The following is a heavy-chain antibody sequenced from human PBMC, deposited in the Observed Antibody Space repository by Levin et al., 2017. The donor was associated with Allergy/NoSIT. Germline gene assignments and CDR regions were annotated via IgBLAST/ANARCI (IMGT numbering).Heavy chain of an antibody. CDR2: INDRGGST. D-gene: IGHD1-26*01. CDR3: VKVGHDY. Sequence: GGSLRLSCAASGFTFSSYAMSWVRQAPGKGLEWVSTINDRGGSTFYADSVKGRFTISRDNSKNTLHLQMNSLRAEDTAVYYCVKVGHDYWGQGTLVTVSS. J-gene: IGHJ4*02. CDR1: GFTFSSYA. V-gene: IGHV3-23*01.